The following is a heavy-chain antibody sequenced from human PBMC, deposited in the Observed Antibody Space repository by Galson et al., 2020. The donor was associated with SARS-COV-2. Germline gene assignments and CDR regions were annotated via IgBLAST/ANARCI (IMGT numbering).Heavy chain of an antibody. CDR3: AKEGYSGYLYYFDN. J-gene: IGHJ4*02. CDR2: LGGSGGTT. CDR1: GFTFNKFA. Sequence: GSLRLSCAASGFTFNKFAINWVRQAPGKALEWVSSLGGSGGTTYYAASVKGRFTISRDNSRNMAYLQMNSLRAEDTAIYYCAKEGYSGYLYYFDNWGQGTLVTVSS. V-gene: IGHV3-23*01. D-gene: IGHD5-12*01.